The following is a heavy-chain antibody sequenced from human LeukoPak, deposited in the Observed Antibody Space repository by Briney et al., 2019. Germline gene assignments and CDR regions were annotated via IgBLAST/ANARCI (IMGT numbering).Heavy chain of an antibody. D-gene: IGHD6-13*01. J-gene: IGHJ5*02. Sequence: GASVKVSCKASGYTFTGYYMHWVRQAPGQGLEWMGWINPNSGGTNYAQKFQGRATMTRDTSISTAYMELSRLRSDDTAVYYCARGGQLVLTQNWFDPWGQGTLVTVSS. V-gene: IGHV1-2*02. CDR3: ARGGQLVLTQNWFDP. CDR1: GYTFTGYY. CDR2: INPNSGGT.